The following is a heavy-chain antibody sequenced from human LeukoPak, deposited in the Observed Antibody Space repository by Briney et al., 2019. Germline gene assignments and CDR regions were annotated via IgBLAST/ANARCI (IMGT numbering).Heavy chain of an antibody. CDR3: VRDPSLYYYGSGRHFDC. D-gene: IGHD3-10*01. CDR1: GFTFSSYA. V-gene: IGHV3-30*04. J-gene: IGHJ4*02. CDR2: ISYDGGNN. Sequence: PGRSLRLSCAASGFTFSSYAMHWVRQAPGRGLEWVALISYDGGNNFHADSVKGRFTISRDNSKNTLYLQMNSLRADDTAVYYCVRDPSLYYYGSGRHFDCWGQGTLVTVSS.